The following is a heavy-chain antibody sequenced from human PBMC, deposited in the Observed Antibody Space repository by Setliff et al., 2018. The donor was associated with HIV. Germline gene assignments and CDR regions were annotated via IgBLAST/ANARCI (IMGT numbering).Heavy chain of an antibody. CDR2: IYHTGST. D-gene: IGHD2-2*01. Sequence: SETLSLTCTVSGGSINSTSYYWGWIRQPPGNGLEWIGSIYHTGSTYYKPSLKSRVTISVDTSKNKFSLNLSSVTAADTAVYYCARDRMPMASWVPDKWGQGTLVTVSS. CDR3: ARDRMPMASWVPDK. V-gene: IGHV4-39*07. CDR1: GGSINSTSYY. J-gene: IGHJ4*02.